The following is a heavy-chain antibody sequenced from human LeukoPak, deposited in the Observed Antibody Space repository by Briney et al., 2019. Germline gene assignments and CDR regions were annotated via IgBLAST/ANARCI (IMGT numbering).Heavy chain of an antibody. V-gene: IGHV7-4-1*02. Sequence: GASVKVSCKASGYTFTSYAMNWVRQAPGQGLEWMGRINTNTGNPTYAQGFTGRFVFSLDTSVSTAYLQISSLKAEDTAVYYCARVGSSSWLLSNWFDPWGQGTLVTVSS. CDR2: INTNTGNP. CDR3: ARVGSSSWLLSNWFDP. CDR1: GYTFTSYA. D-gene: IGHD6-13*01. J-gene: IGHJ5*02.